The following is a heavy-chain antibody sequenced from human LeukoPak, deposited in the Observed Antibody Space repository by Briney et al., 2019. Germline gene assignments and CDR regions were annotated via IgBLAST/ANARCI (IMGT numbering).Heavy chain of an antibody. J-gene: IGHJ5*02. V-gene: IGHV1-69*05. Sequence: ASVKVSCKASGGTFSSYAISWVRQAPGQGLEWMGGIIPIFGTANYAQKFQGRVTITTDESTSTAYMELSSLRSEDTAVYYCARDLGIAALGLNWFDPWGQGTLVTVSS. D-gene: IGHD6-13*01. CDR3: ARDLGIAALGLNWFDP. CDR1: GGTFSSYA. CDR2: IIPIFGTA.